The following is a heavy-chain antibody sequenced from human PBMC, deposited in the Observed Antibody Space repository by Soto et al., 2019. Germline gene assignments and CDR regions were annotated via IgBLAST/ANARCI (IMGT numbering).Heavy chain of an antibody. Sequence: GGSLRLSCAASGFTFSSYAMSWVRQAPGKGLEWVSAISGSGGSTYYADSVKGRFTISRDNSKNTLYLQMNSLRAEDTAVYYCANSGTDMVRGVIITGPLFDYWGQGTLVTVSS. CDR2: ISGSGGST. J-gene: IGHJ4*02. V-gene: IGHV3-23*01. CDR3: ANSGTDMVRGVIITGPLFDY. CDR1: GFTFSSYA. D-gene: IGHD3-10*01.